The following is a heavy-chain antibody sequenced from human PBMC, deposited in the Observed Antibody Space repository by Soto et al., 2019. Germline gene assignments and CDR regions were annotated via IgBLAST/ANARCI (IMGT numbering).Heavy chain of an antibody. CDR1: GGTFSSYA. D-gene: IGHD6-13*01. V-gene: IGHV1-69*13. CDR3: ARAGQQLIPYFDY. CDR2: IIPIFGTA. J-gene: IGHJ4*02. Sequence: SVKVSCKASGGTFSSYAMSWVRQAPGQGLEWMGGIIPIFGTANYAQKFQGRVTITADESTSTAYMELSSLRSEDTAVYYCARAGQQLIPYFDYWGQGTLVTVSS.